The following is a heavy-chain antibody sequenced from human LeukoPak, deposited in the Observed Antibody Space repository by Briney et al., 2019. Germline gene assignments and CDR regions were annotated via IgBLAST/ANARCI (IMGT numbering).Heavy chain of an antibody. CDR1: GFTFSSYG. CDR2: IWYDGSNK. V-gene: IGHV3-33*06. Sequence: GGSLRLSCAASGFTFSSYGMHWVRQAPGKGLEWVAVIWYDGSNKYYADPVKGRFTISRDNSKNTLYLQMNSLRAEDTAVYYCAKDRSITMIVVVIRDFDYWGQGTLVTVSS. D-gene: IGHD3-22*01. J-gene: IGHJ4*02. CDR3: AKDRSITMIVVVIRDFDY.